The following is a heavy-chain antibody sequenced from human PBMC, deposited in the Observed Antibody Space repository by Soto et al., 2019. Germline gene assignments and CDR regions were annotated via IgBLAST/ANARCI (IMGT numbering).Heavy chain of an antibody. CDR1: GFTFSSYA. Sequence: EVPLLESGGGLVQPGGSLRLSCAASGFTFSSYAMSWVRQAPGKGLEWVSTTSSSGGSTYYADSVKGRFTISRDNSKNTFYLQMNSLRAEDMAVYYCAKDGGYGSGSYYSDDWGQGTLVTVSS. J-gene: IGHJ4*02. V-gene: IGHV3-23*01. CDR2: TSSSGGST. CDR3: AKDGGYGSGSYYSDD. D-gene: IGHD3-10*01.